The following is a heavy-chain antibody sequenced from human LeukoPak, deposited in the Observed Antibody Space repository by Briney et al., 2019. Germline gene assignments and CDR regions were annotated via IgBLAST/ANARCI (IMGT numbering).Heavy chain of an antibody. CDR2: INSDGSST. CDR1: GFTFSSYW. D-gene: IGHD5-18*01. Sequence: GGSLRLSCAASGFTFSSYWMHWVRQAPGKGLVWVSRINSDGSSTSYADSVKGRFTISRDNSKNTLYLQMNSLRAEDTAVYYCAKDHRASAMVFNWGQGTLVTVSS. CDR3: AKDHRASAMVFN. J-gene: IGHJ4*02. V-gene: IGHV3-74*01.